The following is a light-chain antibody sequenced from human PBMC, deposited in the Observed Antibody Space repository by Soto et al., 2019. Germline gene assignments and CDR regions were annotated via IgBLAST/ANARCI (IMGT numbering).Light chain of an antibody. CDR2: AAS. V-gene: IGKV1-6*01. Sequence: IQLTQSPSCLSASVGDRVTIPCLASQSINNYLNWYQQRPGKAPKLLIYAASSLQSGVPSRFSGSGSGTDFTLTISSLQPEDFATYYCLQDYNYPWTFGQGTKVDIK. J-gene: IGKJ1*01. CDR3: LQDYNYPWT. CDR1: QSINNY.